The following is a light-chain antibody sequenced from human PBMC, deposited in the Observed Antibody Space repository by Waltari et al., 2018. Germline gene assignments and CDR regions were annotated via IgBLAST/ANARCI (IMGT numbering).Light chain of an antibody. CDR1: SSDVGGYYY. Sequence: QSALTQPASVSGSPGQSITISCTGTSSDVGGYYYVSWYQQYPGKAPRLMIFDVNSRPSGVSNRFSGSKSGNTASLTISGLQAEDEANYYCSSYTVSSSLVIFGGGTKLTVL. CDR2: DVN. CDR3: SSYTVSSSLVI. J-gene: IGLJ2*01. V-gene: IGLV2-14*01.